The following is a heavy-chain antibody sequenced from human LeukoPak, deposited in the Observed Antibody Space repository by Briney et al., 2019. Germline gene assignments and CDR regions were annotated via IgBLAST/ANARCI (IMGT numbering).Heavy chain of an antibody. V-gene: IGHV3-23*01. Sequence: GGSLRLSCAASGFIFGSYAMSWVRQAPGKGLEWVSAISGDGGSPWYADSVRGRSTISRDNSKNTVYLQMKSLRAEDTAVYFCARDRDFPRDQFDYWGQGTLVTVSS. D-gene: IGHD2-21*02. CDR2: ISGDGGSP. J-gene: IGHJ4*02. CDR3: ARDRDFPRDQFDY. CDR1: GFIFGSYA.